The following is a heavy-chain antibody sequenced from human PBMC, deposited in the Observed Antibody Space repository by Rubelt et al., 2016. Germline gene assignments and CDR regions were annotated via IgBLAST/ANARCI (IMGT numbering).Heavy chain of an antibody. CDR1: GGSFSGYY. CDR2: IYTSGST. V-gene: IGHV4-59*10. D-gene: IGHD3-22*01. Sequence: QVQLQQWGAGLLKPSETLSLTCAVYGGSFSGYYWGWIRQPPGKGLEWIGCIYTSGSTNYNPSLKSRVTISVDTSKNQFSLKLSSVTAADTAVYYCAREGNSFYDTSGYFDSWGQGILVTVSS. CDR3: AREGNSFYDTSGYFDS. J-gene: IGHJ4*02.